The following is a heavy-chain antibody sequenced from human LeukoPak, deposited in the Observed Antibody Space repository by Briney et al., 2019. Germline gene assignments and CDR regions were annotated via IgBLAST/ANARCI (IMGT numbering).Heavy chain of an antibody. Sequence: PGGSLRLSCAASGFIFSNYPIHGIRQAPGKRLEFVAAIDRDGGTIDYANSVKGRFTMSRYNSKNTLYLQMGSLRPEDMGVYYCARDGRGATSAYGYWGQGTLVTVSS. CDR3: ARDGRGATSAYGY. CDR2: IDRDGGTI. J-gene: IGHJ4*02. V-gene: IGHV3-64*01. CDR1: GFIFSNYP. D-gene: IGHD3-16*01.